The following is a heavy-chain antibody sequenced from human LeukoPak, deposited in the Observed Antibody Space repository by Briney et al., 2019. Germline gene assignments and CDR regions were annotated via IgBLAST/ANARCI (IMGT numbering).Heavy chain of an antibody. CDR1: GFTFDDYA. CDR2: ISWNSGSI. CDR3: AKDFYRLDAFDI. Sequence: GGSLRLSCAASGFTFDDYAMHWVRQAPGKGLEWVSGISWNSGSIGYADSVKGRFTISRDNAKNSLYLQMNSLRAEDTALYYCAKDFYRLDAFDIWGQGTMVTVSS. V-gene: IGHV3-9*01. J-gene: IGHJ3*02. D-gene: IGHD2/OR15-2a*01.